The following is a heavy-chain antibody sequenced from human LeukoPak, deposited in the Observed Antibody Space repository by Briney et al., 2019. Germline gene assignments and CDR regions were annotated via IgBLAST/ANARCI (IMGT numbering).Heavy chain of an antibody. J-gene: IGHJ5*02. CDR3: ARDRGIAAPSP. CDR2: INPSGGST. V-gene: IGHV1-46*01. D-gene: IGHD6-13*01. Sequence: ASVKVSCKASGYTFTSYFIHWVRQAPGQGLEWMGIINPSGGSTSFAQEFQGRVTMTTDTSTSTAYMELRSLRSDDTAVYYCARDRGIAAPSPWGQGTLVTVSS. CDR1: GYTFTSYF.